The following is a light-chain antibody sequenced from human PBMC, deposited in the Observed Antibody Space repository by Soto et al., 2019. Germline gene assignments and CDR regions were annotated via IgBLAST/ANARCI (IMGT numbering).Light chain of an antibody. CDR1: QSVSNNY. V-gene: IGKV3-20*01. J-gene: IGKJ1*01. CDR2: GAS. Sequence: IVLTQSPCTLSLSPGERATLSCRASQSVSNNYLAWYQQQPGQAPRLLIYGASNRATGIPDRLSGSGSGTDFTLTISRMEPEDFAVYYCQQYGSSGTFGQGTKVYIK. CDR3: QQYGSSGT.